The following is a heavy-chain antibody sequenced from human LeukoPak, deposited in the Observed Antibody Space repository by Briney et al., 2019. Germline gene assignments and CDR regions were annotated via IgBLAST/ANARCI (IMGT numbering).Heavy chain of an antibody. D-gene: IGHD3-9*01. CDR2: ISYDGSNK. V-gene: IGHV3-30-3*02. CDR3: ARSKGYFDWLFDY. J-gene: IGHJ4*02. CDR1: GFTFSSYA. Sequence: PGRSLRLSCAASGFTFSSYAMHWVRQAPGKGLEWVAVISYDGSNKYYADSAKGRFTISRDNSKNTLYLQMNSLRAEDTAVYYCARSKGYFDWLFDYWGQGTLVTVSS.